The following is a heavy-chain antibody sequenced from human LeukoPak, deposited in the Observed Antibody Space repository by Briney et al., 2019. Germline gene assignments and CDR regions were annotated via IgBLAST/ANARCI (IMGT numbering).Heavy chain of an antibody. J-gene: IGHJ4*02. V-gene: IGHV1-2*02. D-gene: IGHD3-22*01. CDR3: ARDYYGSSGYGSFDY. CDR2: INPNSGGT. Sequence: ASVKVSFKASGYTFTAYYMHWVRQAPGQGLEWMGWINPNSGGTNYAQKFQGRVTMTRDTSISTAYMELSRLRSDDTAVFYCARDYYGSSGYGSFDYWGQGTLVTVSS. CDR1: GYTFTAYY.